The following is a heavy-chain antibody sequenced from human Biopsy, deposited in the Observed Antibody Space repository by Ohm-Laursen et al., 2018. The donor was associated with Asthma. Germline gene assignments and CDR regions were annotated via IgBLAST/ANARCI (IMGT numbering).Heavy chain of an antibody. Sequence: SETLSLTCIVSGDAMSTSGSYWGWIRQSPGKGLEWIGSIYYSGRTYYNPSLESRVTISADTSKAHFSLKVTSLTAADTAVYYCARAVSSSSYWYFDLWGRGDLVTVSS. J-gene: IGHJ2*01. D-gene: IGHD6-6*01. CDR1: GDAMSTSGSY. CDR2: IYYSGRT. V-gene: IGHV4-39*02. CDR3: ARAVSSSSYWYFDL.